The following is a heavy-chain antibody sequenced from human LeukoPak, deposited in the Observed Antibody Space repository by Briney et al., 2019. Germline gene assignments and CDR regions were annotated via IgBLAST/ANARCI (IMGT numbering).Heavy chain of an antibody. CDR3: AKDISHRYGSGSSLDY. Sequence: GGSLRLSCEASGFTFSNYNMNWVRQAPGKGLEWVSYISRSSSTIKYADSVKGRFTISRDNAKNSLYLQMNSLRAEDTALYYCAKDISHRYGSGSSLDYWGQGTLVTVSS. CDR2: ISRSSSTI. V-gene: IGHV3-48*01. CDR1: GFTFSNYN. D-gene: IGHD3-10*01. J-gene: IGHJ4*02.